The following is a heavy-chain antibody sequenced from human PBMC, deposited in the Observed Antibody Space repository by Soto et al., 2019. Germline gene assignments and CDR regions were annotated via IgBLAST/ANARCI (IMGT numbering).Heavy chain of an antibody. Sequence: TSETLSLTCAVSGGSISSSNWWSWVRQPPGKGLEWIGEIYHSGSTNYNPSLKSRVTISVDKSKNQFSLKLSSVTAADTAVYYCARDRTHGYCSGGRCYSWPYYYGMDVWGQGTTVTVSS. CDR2: IYHSGST. J-gene: IGHJ6*02. CDR1: GGSISSSNW. D-gene: IGHD2-15*01. CDR3: ARDRTHGYCSGGRCYSWPYYYGMDV. V-gene: IGHV4-4*02.